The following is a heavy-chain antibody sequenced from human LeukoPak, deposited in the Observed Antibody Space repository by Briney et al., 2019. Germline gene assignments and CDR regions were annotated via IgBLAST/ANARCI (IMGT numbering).Heavy chain of an antibody. Sequence: PGGSLRLSCEGSGFSFSSYWMTWVRQSPGKGPEWVANIKQDESERYTVDSVKGRFTISRDNAKNSLYLQMNSLRAEDTAVYYCARGTYSSGFDYWGQGTLVTVSS. V-gene: IGHV3-7*01. CDR1: GFSFSSYW. J-gene: IGHJ4*02. D-gene: IGHD6-19*01. CDR2: IKQDESER. CDR3: ARGTYSSGFDY.